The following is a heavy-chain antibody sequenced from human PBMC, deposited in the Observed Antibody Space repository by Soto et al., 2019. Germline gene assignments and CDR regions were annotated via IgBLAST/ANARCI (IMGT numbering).Heavy chain of an antibody. V-gene: IGHV1-8*01. CDR1: GYTFTSYD. D-gene: IGHD6-19*01. Sequence: QVQLVQSGAEVKKPGASVKVSCKASGYTFTSYDIIWVRQATGQGLEWMGWMNPSTGNTDNAQKFQGRLTMTRNTSISTAYMELSSLRFEDTALYHCARGRIVVAGGFDPWGQGTLVTVSS. CDR3: ARGRIVVAGGFDP. J-gene: IGHJ5*02. CDR2: MNPSTGNT.